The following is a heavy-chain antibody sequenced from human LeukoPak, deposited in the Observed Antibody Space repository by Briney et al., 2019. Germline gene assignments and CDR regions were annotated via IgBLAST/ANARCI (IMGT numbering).Heavy chain of an antibody. CDR1: GFTVSSNY. Sequence: PGGSLRLSCAASGFTVSSNYMSWVRQAPGKGLEWVSVIYSGGSTYYADSMKGRFTISRDNSKNTLYLQMNSLRAEDTAVYYCARATVVTNAFDIWGQGTMVTVSS. CDR3: ARATVVTNAFDI. J-gene: IGHJ3*02. CDR2: IYSGGST. V-gene: IGHV3-53*01. D-gene: IGHD4-23*01.